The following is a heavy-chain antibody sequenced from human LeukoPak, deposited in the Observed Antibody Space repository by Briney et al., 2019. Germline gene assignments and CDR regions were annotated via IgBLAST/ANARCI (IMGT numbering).Heavy chain of an antibody. CDR2: IYYTGST. CDR3: ARLHYGGNYGYYYYYMDV. J-gene: IGHJ6*03. Sequence: KPSETLSLTCTVSGGSISSSSYYWGWIRQPPGKGLEWIGSIYYTGSTYYNPSLKSRVTISVDTSKNQFSLKLSSATAADTAVYYCARLHYGGNYGYYYYYMDVWGKGTTVTISS. D-gene: IGHD4-23*01. V-gene: IGHV4-39*01. CDR1: GGSISSSSYY.